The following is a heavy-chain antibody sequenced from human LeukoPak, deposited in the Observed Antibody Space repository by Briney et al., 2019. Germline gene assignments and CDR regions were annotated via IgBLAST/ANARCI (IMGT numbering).Heavy chain of an antibody. J-gene: IGHJ5*02. D-gene: IGHD4-11*01. CDR1: GYTFNSYD. CDR2: MNPNSGNT. CDR3: MRRRATVTTHWIDP. V-gene: IGHV1-8*01. Sequence: AAVKLSCKASGYTFNSYDIKWVRQPTAPGLGWMGWMNPNSGNTGYAQKFQCRASITRNTSISTAYMVLSSLTSEDTAVYYCMRRRATVTTHWIDPWGEGTLVTVSS.